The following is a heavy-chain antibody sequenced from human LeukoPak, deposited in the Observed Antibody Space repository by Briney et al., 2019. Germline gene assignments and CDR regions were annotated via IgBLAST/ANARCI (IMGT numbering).Heavy chain of an antibody. CDR2: ISSSGDST. D-gene: IGHD6-25*01. CDR1: GFTFSNYA. J-gene: IGHJ4*02. V-gene: IGHV3-23*01. CDR3: ARVVGSFDY. Sequence: PGGSLRLSCAASGFTFSNYAVTWVRQAPGKGLEWVSSISSSGDSTYYADFVKGQFTISRDNSKNTLYLQMNSLRVEDTAVYYCARVVGSFDYWGQGTLVTVSS.